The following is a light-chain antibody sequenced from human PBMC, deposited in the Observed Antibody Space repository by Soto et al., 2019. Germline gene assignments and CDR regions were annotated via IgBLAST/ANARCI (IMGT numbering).Light chain of an antibody. CDR1: SSDGGDYNY. CDR2: EVS. CDR3: SSYAGRNNVV. V-gene: IGLV2-8*01. J-gene: IGLJ2*01. Sequence: QSVLTQPPSASESPGQSVTISCTGTSSDGGDYNYVSWYQQHPGKAPKLMIYEVSKRPSGVPDRFSGSKSGNTASLTVSGLQAEDEADYYCSSYAGRNNVVFGGGTKVTVL.